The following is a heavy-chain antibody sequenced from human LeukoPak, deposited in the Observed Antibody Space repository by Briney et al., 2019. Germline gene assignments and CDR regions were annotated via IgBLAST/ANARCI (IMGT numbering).Heavy chain of an antibody. CDR2: IRYDGSVK. J-gene: IGHJ4*02. CDR3: AKDRLMYGSGTYPLHY. V-gene: IGHV3-30*02. Sequence: GGSLGLSCAASGFSFSTYGMHWVRQAPGKGLEWVAFIRYDGSVKDYADSVKGRFTISRDNSKNTLYLQMNSLRAEDTAVYYCAKDRLMYGSGTYPLHYWGQGTLVTVSS. CDR1: GFSFSTYG. D-gene: IGHD3-10*01.